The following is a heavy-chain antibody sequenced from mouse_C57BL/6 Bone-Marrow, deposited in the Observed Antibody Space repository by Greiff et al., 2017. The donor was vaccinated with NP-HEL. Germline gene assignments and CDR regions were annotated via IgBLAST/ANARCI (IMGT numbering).Heavy chain of an antibody. V-gene: IGHV1-84*01. Sequence: QVQLKQSGPELVKPGASVKISCKASGYTFTDYYINWVKQRPGQGLEWIGWIYPGSGNTKYNEKFKGKATLTVDTSSSTAYMQLSSLTSEDSAVYFVGKIHIGNYGGFAYRGQGTLVPVPS. CDR1: GYTFTDYY. D-gene: IGHD2-1*01. J-gene: IGHJ3*01. CDR2: IYPGSGNT. CDR3: GKIHIGNYGGFAY.